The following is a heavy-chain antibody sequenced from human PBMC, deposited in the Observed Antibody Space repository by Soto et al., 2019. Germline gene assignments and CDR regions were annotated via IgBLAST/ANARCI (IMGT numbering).Heavy chain of an antibody. CDR2: IKQDGSGK. CDR3: ATAGVVITTGDFHS. J-gene: IGHJ4*02. V-gene: IGHV3-7*01. CDR1: GISFSSYW. D-gene: IGHD3-22*01. Sequence: EVQLVESGGRLVQPGGSLRLSCAASGISFSSYWMTWVRQAPGKGLEWVANIKQDGSGKYYADSVTGRFTVSRDNAKNSLYLQMNSLRAEDTALYYCATAGVVITTGDFHSWGQGTLVTVSS.